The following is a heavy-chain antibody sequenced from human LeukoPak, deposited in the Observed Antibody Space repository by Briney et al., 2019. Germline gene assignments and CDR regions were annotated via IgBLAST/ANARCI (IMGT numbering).Heavy chain of an antibody. CDR3: AKGLDP. CDR2: IKNDGTEK. V-gene: IGHV3-7*01. CDR1: GFTFSTSW. Sequence: GGSLRLSWAASGFTFSTSWMTWVRQAPGKGLEWVANIKNDGTEKSYVDSVKGRFTISRDNAKNSLFLQMNSLRADDTAVYYCAKGLDPWGQGTLVTVSS. J-gene: IGHJ5*02.